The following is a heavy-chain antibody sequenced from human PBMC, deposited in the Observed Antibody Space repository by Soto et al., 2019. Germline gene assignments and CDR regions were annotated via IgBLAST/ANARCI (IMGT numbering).Heavy chain of an antibody. J-gene: IGHJ6*02. D-gene: IGHD6-13*01. CDR2: ISYDGSNK. CDR3: AREPKAADRYDYYYYGMDV. CDR1: GFTFSSYA. V-gene: IGHV3-30-3*01. Sequence: QVQLVESGGGVVQPGRSLRLSCAASGFTFSSYAMHWVRQAPGKGLEWVAVISYDGSNKYYADSVKGRFTISRDNSKNTLYLQMNSLRAEDTAVYYCAREPKAADRYDYYYYGMDVWGQGTTVTVSS.